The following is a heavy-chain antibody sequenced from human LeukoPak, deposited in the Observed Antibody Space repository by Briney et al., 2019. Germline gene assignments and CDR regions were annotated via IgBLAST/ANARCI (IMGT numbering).Heavy chain of an antibody. CDR3: ARGRLARSPYFDY. CDR1: GGSISSSSYY. D-gene: IGHD6-19*01. V-gene: IGHV4-39*07. CDR2: IYYSGST. Sequence: SETLSLTCTVSGGSISSSSYYWGWIRQPPGKGLEWIGSIYYSGSTYYNPSLKSRVTISVDTSKNQFSLNLSSVTAADTAVYYCARGRLARSPYFDYWGQGTLVTVSS. J-gene: IGHJ4*02.